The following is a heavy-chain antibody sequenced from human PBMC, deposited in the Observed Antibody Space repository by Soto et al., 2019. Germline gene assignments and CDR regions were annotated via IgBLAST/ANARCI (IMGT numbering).Heavy chain of an antibody. CDR1: GYSFTSYW. CDR3: ARHWGRYYGSGSYYNRYYYGMDV. V-gene: IGHV5-51*01. D-gene: IGHD3-10*01. Sequence: PGESLKISCKGSGYSFTSYWIGWVRQMPGKCLEWMGIIYPGDSDTRYSPSFQGQVTTSADKSISTAYLQWSSLKASDTAMYYCARHWGRYYGSGSYYNRYYYGMDVWGQWTTVTVSS. J-gene: IGHJ6*02. CDR2: IYPGDSDT.